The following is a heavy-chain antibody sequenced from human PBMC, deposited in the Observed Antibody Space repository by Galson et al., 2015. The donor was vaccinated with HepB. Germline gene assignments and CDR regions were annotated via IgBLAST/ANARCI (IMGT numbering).Heavy chain of an antibody. J-gene: IGHJ4*02. CDR1: GLSITNDY. V-gene: IGHV4-4*07. D-gene: IGHD1-26*01. Sequence: SLTCTDSGLSITNDYWMWIRQPAGKGLGWIGQIYSSGYTNYNPSLKSRVTMSMDTSNAQISLKVTSVTAADTAVYYCASPGGYWGQGTLVIVSS. CDR3: ASPGGY. CDR2: IYSSGYT.